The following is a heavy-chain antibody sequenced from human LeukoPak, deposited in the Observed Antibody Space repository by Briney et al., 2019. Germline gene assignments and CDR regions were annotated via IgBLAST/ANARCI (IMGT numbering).Heavy chain of an antibody. CDR3: AKDLRYCSSSSCYNYMDV. J-gene: IGHJ6*03. CDR1: GFTFDDYA. CDR2: ISWDGGST. Sequence: PGGSLRLSCAASGFTFDDYAMHWVRQAPGKGLEWVSLISWDGGSTYYADSVKGRFTISRDNSKNSLYLQMNSLRAEDTALYYCAKDLRYCSSSSCYNYMDVWGKGTTVTVSS. D-gene: IGHD2-2*02. V-gene: IGHV3-43D*03.